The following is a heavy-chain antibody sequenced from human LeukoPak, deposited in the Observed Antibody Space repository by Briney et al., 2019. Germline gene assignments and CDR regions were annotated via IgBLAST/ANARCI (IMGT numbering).Heavy chain of an antibody. J-gene: IGHJ5*02. V-gene: IGHV2-5*01. CDR2: IYWNDDK. CDR3: ARAWVVATDNWFDP. D-gene: IGHD5-12*01. CDR1: GFSLSTSGVG. Sequence: SGPTLVKPTQTLTLTCTFSGFSLSTSGVGVGWIRQPPGKALEWLALIYWNDDKRYSPSLKSRLTITKDTSKNQVVLTMTNMDPVDTATYYCARAWVVATDNWFDPWGQGTLVTVSS.